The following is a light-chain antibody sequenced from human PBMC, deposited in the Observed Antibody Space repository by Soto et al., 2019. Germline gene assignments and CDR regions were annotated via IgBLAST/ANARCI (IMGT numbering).Light chain of an antibody. CDR1: QSVSDY. J-gene: IGKJ5*01. Sequence: VLTQSPASLSLSPGERATLSCRAGQSVSDYLAWYQQKPGQPPRLLFFDASNRATGVPARFSAGGSGTDFTLTISRLEPEDFAVYYCQQYGSSHTFGQGTRLEIK. CDR2: DAS. V-gene: IGKV3-20*01. CDR3: QQYGSSHT.